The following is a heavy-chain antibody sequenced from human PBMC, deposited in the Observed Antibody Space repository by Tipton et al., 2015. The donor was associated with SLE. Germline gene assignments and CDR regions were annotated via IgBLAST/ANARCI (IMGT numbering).Heavy chain of an antibody. CDR3: AASVVPWAY. Sequence: LRLSCSVSGDSIIGYYWNWIRQPPGKGLEWIGNICYSGSTKYNPSLKSRVTISVDTSKNQFSLKLSSVTAADTALYYCAASVVPWAYWGQGTLVTVSS. CDR1: GDSIIGYY. CDR2: ICYSGST. D-gene: IGHD5/OR15-5a*01. V-gene: IGHV4-59*01. J-gene: IGHJ4*02.